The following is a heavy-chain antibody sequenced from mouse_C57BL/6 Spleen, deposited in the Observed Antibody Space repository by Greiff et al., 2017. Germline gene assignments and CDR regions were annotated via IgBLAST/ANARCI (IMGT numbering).Heavy chain of an antibody. CDR1: GYAFSSYW. D-gene: IGHD4-1*01. V-gene: IGHV1-80*01. CDR2: IYPGDGDT. Sequence: VQLQQSGAELVKPGASVKISCKASGYAFSSYWMNWVKQRPGKGLEWIGQIYPGDGDTNYNGKFTGKATLTADKSSSTAYMQLSSLASEDSAVYFGEREGELGVPVAWFAYWGQGTLVTVSA. J-gene: IGHJ3*01. CDR3: EREGELGVPVAWFAY.